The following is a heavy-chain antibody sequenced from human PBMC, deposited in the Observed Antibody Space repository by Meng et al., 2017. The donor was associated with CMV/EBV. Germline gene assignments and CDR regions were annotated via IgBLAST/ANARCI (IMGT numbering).Heavy chain of an antibody. J-gene: IGHJ4*02. CDR3: ARVVGATRLDY. Sequence: GESLKISCAASGFSFSSYTMHWVRQAPSKGLEWVALISYDGRNKYYADSVKGRLTISRDTSQNTLYLQMNSLRVDDTAVYYCARVVGATRLDYWGQGTLVTVSS. CDR2: ISYDGRNK. CDR1: GFSFSSYT. V-gene: IGHV3-30*03. D-gene: IGHD1-26*01.